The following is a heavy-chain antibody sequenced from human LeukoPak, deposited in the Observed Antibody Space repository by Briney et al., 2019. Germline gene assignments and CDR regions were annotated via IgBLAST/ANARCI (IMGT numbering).Heavy chain of an antibody. J-gene: IGHJ5*02. D-gene: IGHD5-12*01. CDR2: ISINSSTI. Sequence: GGSLRLSCAASGITFSRKSMNWVRQAPGKGLEWVSYISINSSTIYYADSVKGRFTISRDNAKSSLYLQMNSLRTEDTAVYYCAREGGYSSPWGQGTLVTVSS. CDR1: GITFSRKS. V-gene: IGHV3-48*01. CDR3: AREGGYSSP.